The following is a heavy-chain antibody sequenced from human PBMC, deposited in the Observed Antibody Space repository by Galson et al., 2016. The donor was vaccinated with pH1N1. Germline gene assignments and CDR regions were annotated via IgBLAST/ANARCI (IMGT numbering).Heavy chain of an antibody. J-gene: IGHJ4*02. CDR2: VNPNGGST. CDR3: ARDQEFCGTDKCFSGLDY. V-gene: IGHV1-2*02. Sequence: GYRFIGYYIHWVRQAPGQGLEWMGWVNPNGGSTKFGAPKYAEKFQDRVIITTDTSINVAFLELRNLRLDDTAVYYCARDQEFCGTDKCFSGLDYWGQGTRVTVSS. CDR1: GYRFIGYY. D-gene: IGHD2-21*01.